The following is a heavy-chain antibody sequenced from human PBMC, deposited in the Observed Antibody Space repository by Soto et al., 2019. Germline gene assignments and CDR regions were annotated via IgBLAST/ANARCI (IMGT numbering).Heavy chain of an antibody. Sequence: GASVKVSCKASGYTFTSYGVNWVRQAPGQGLEWMGWIRSYNNSTNYAQKFQGRVTITADKSTSTAYMELSSLRSEDTAVYYCARDEDCSSTSCPFDYWGQGTLVTVSS. J-gene: IGHJ4*02. CDR2: IRSYNNST. CDR3: ARDEDCSSTSCPFDY. D-gene: IGHD2-2*01. CDR1: GYTFTSYG. V-gene: IGHV1-18*01.